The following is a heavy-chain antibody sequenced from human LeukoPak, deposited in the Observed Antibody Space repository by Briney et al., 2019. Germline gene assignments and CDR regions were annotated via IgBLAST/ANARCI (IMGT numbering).Heavy chain of an antibody. V-gene: IGHV1-2*02. CDR3: ARVLNDSSGYNYPY. D-gene: IGHD3-22*01. CDR2: INPNSGGT. J-gene: IGHJ4*02. CDR1: GYTFTGYY. Sequence: ASVKVSCKASGYTFTGYYMHWVRQAPGEGLEWMGWINPNSGGTNYEQKFQGRVTMTRDTSISTAYMEPSRLRSDDTAAYYCARVLNDSSGYNYPYWGQGTLVTVSS.